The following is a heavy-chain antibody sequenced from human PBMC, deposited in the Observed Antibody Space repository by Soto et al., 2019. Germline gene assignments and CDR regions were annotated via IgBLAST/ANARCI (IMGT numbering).Heavy chain of an antibody. J-gene: IGHJ4*02. CDR2: VSAYNSNT. CDR3: ARDLDWNYFDY. CDR1: GYTLTSYG. D-gene: IGHD1-1*01. Sequence: QVQLVQSGAEVKKPGASVKVSCKASGYTLTSYGISWVRRARGQGLEWMGWVSAYNSNTSYAQKPQGRVTMTTDTSTSTAYMELRSLRSDDTAVYYCARDLDWNYFDYWGQGTLVTVSS. V-gene: IGHV1-18*01.